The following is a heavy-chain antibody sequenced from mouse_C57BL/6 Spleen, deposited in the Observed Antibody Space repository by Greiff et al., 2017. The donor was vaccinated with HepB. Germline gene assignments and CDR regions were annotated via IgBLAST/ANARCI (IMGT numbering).Heavy chain of an antibody. D-gene: IGHD2-4*01. CDR3: ARSPDDYYYYAMDY. CDR1: GYAFTNYL. J-gene: IGHJ4*01. V-gene: IGHV1-54*01. Sequence: VQLQQSGAELVRPGTSVKVSCKASGYAFTNYLIEWVKQRPGQGLEWIGVINPGSGGNNYNEKFKGKATLTADKSSSTAYMQLSSLTSEDSAVYFCARSPDDYYYYAMDYWGQGTSVTVSS. CDR2: INPGSGGN.